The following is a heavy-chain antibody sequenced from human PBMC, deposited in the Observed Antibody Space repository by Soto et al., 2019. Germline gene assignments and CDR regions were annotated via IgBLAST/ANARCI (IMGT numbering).Heavy chain of an antibody. J-gene: IGHJ4*02. CDR2: MYYSGST. CDR1: GGSVSSGTYY. Sequence: PSETLSLTCTVSGGSVSSGTYYESSIRQPPRKRLEWIGFMYYSGSTYYNPSLKSRVIISVDTSKNQYTLKLTSVTAADTAIYYCATVKCSGGSCHNPFDDWGQGTLVTVSS. D-gene: IGHD2-15*01. V-gene: IGHV4-61*01. CDR3: ATVKCSGGSCHNPFDD.